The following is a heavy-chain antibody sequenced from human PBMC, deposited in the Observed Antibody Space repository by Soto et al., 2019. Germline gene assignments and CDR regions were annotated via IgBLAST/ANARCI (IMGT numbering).Heavy chain of an antibody. Sequence: QLQLQESGPGLVKPSETLSLTCSVSGGSISGGGYFWGWIRQPPGREPEWIGTISPYGTTSYNPSLQSRLTMSVDTSKNQFSLNLSSVTAADTAMYHCARHLSGTHHIIDNWGQGTLVTISS. D-gene: IGHD1-26*01. J-gene: IGHJ4*02. CDR1: GGSISGGGYF. V-gene: IGHV4-39*01. CDR3: ARHLSGTHHIIDN. CDR2: ISPYGTT.